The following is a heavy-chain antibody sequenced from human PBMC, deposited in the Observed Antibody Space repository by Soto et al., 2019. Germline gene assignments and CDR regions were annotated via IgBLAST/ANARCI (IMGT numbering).Heavy chain of an antibody. CDR2: IKQDGSEK. CDR1: GFTFSGYW. J-gene: IGHJ4*02. V-gene: IGHV3-7*03. Sequence: GGSLRLSCAASGFTFSGYWMSWVRQAPGKGLEWVANIKQDGSEKYYVDSVKGRFTISRDNAKNSLYLQMNSLRAEDTAVYYCAREYGKYYYDSSGYPDYWGQGTLVTVSS. CDR3: AREYGKYYYDSSGYPDY. D-gene: IGHD3-22*01.